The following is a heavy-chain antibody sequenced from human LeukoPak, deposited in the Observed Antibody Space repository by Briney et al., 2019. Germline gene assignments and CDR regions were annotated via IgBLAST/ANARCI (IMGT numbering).Heavy chain of an antibody. CDR3: TTDVITMVRGVTYIGSDY. J-gene: IGHJ4*02. V-gene: IGHV3-15*01. D-gene: IGHD3-10*01. CDR2: IKSKTDGGTT. Sequence: PGGSLRLSCAASGFTFSNAWMSWVRQAPGKGLEWVGRIKSKTDGGTTDYAAPVKGRFTISRDDSKNTLYLQMNSRKTEDTAVYYCTTDVITMVRGVTYIGSDYWGQGTLVTVSS. CDR1: GFTFSNAW.